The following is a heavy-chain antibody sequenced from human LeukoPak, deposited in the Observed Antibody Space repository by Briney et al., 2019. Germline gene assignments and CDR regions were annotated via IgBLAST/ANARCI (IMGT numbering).Heavy chain of an antibody. Sequence: SETLSLTCAVYGGSFSGYYWSWIRQPPGKGLEWIGEINHSGSTNYNPSLKSRVTISVDTSKNQFSLKLSSVTVADTAVYYCARGPWQYIAWGQGTLVTVSS. CDR2: INHSGST. V-gene: IGHV4-34*01. J-gene: IGHJ4*02. CDR1: GGSFSGYY. D-gene: IGHD6-13*01. CDR3: ARGPWQYIA.